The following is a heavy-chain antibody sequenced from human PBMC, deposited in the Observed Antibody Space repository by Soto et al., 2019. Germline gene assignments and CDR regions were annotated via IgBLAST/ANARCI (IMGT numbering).Heavy chain of an antibody. CDR2: IYHSGST. Sequence: QVQLQESGPGLVKPSGTLSLTCAVSSGSISSSNLWSWGRQPPGKGLGWIGDIYHSGSTNYNPSRNRRVTISVDKSKNQFSLKLSPVTGADTAVYYCASELEQRGGTFDYWGQGTLVNGSS. J-gene: IGHJ4*02. CDR3: ASELEQRGGTFDY. V-gene: IGHV4-4*02. CDR1: SGSISSSNL. D-gene: IGHD1-1*01.